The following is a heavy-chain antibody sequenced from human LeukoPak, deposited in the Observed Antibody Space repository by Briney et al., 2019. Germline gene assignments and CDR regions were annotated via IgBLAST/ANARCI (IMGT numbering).Heavy chain of an antibody. CDR1: GGSFSGYY. J-gene: IGHJ4*02. V-gene: IGHV4-34*01. Sequence: SETLSLTCAVYGGSFSGYYWSWIRQPPGKGLEWIGEINHSGSTNCNPSLKSRVTIPVDTSKNQFSLKLSSVTAADTAVYYCARGRLAARHYFDYWGQGTLVTVSS. CDR2: INHSGST. CDR3: ARGRLAARHYFDY. D-gene: IGHD6-6*01.